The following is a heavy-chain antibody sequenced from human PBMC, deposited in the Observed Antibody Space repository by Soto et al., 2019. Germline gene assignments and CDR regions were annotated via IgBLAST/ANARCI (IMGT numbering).Heavy chain of an antibody. V-gene: IGHV4-34*01. CDR1: GGSFSGYY. CDR2: INHSGST. Sequence: SETLSLTCAVYGGSFSGYYWSWIRQPPGKGLEWIGEINHSGSTDYNPSLKSRVTISVDTSKNQFSLKLSSVTAADTAVYYCARKAARPFDYWGQGTLVTVSS. J-gene: IGHJ4*02. D-gene: IGHD6-6*01. CDR3: ARKAARPFDY.